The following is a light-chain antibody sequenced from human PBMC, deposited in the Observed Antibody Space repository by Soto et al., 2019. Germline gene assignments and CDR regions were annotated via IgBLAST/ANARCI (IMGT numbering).Light chain of an antibody. CDR1: QSLHRW. CDR2: DAS. CDR3: QNYNNYSWR. Sequence: DIEMSQSPSSLSASVGDRATITCRASQSLHRWLAWYQQKPGKAPKLLIYDASSLQSGVPSTLRCSGSHTELPLTIRTLQPGDFRTYFCQNYNNYSWRFGPGTQA. J-gene: IGKJ1*01. V-gene: IGKV1-5*01.